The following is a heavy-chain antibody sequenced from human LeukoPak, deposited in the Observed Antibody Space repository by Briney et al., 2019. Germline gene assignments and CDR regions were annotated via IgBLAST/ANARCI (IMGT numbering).Heavy chain of an antibody. CDR3: ARARGSYYVD. CDR2: ISGSGGST. CDR1: GFTFSSYG. J-gene: IGHJ4*02. Sequence: GGSLRLSCAASGFTFSSYGMSWVRQAPGKGLEWVSAISGSGGSTYYADSVKGRYTISRDNSKNTLYLQMNSLRAEDTAVYYCARARGSYYVDWGQGTLVTVSS. D-gene: IGHD1-26*01. V-gene: IGHV3-23*01.